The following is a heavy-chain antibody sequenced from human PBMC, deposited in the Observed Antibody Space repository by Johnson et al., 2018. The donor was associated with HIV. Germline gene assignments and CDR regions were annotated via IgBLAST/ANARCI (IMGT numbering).Heavy chain of an antibody. CDR2: IKQDGSEK. Sequence: EVQLVESGGGVVQPGRSLRLSCAASGFTFSRFGMHWVRQAPGKGLEWVANIKQDGSEKYYVDSVKGRFTISRDNAKNSLYLQMNSLRAEDTAVYYCARGSSSWLHDAFDIWGQGTMVTVSS. CDR1: GFTFSRFG. J-gene: IGHJ3*02. CDR3: ARGSSSWLHDAFDI. D-gene: IGHD6-13*01. V-gene: IGHV3-7*03.